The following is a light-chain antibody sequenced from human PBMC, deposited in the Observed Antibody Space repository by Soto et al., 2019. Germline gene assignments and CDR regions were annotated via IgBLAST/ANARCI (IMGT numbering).Light chain of an antibody. J-gene: IGLJ2*01. CDR2: DAT. Sequence: QSAVTQEPSLTVSPGGTVTLTCASSTGSVTSGYYPSWFQQKPGQAPRALIHDATNKHSWTPARFSGSLLGGKAALTLSGVQPEDEADYYCLMYFGGPWVFGGGTKLTVL. V-gene: IGLV7-43*01. CDR1: TGSVTSGYY. CDR3: LMYFGGPWV.